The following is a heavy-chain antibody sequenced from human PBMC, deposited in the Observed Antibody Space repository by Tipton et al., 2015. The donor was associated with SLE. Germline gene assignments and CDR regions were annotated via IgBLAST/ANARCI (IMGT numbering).Heavy chain of an antibody. CDR1: GYSFTTYT. CDR2: ISAYNGRT. D-gene: IGHD2-21*01. V-gene: IGHV1-18*04. CDR3: ARLQGCGDSNWFDP. J-gene: IGHJ5*02. Sequence: QLVQSGAEVKKTGASVKVSCKASGYSFTTYTITWVRQAPGQGLENMGWISAYNGRTDYAQKLQGRVTMSIDPATDTAYMELRSLTSDDTAVYYCARLQGCGDSNWFDPWGQGTLVTVSS.